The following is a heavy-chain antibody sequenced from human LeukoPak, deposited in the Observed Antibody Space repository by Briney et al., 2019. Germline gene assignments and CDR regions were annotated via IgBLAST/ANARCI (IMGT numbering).Heavy chain of an antibody. Sequence: SETLSLTCTVSGGSISSYYWSWIRQPPGKGLEWIGYIYYSGSTNYNPSLKSRVTISVDTSNNQFSLKLSSVTAADTAVYYCARELPITMVRGVPYYYMDVWGKGTTVTVSS. CDR3: ARELPITMVRGVPYYYMDV. CDR2: IYYSGST. J-gene: IGHJ6*03. V-gene: IGHV4-59*01. D-gene: IGHD3-10*01. CDR1: GGSISSYY.